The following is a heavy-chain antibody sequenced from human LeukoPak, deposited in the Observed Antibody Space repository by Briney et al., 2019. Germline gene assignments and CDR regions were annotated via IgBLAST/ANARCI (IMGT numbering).Heavy chain of an antibody. CDR3: GRVSVGGLVHY. Sequence: PSETLSLTCAVYGGSFSGYYWSWIRQPPGKGLEWIGEINHSGSTNYNPSLKSRVTISVDTSKNHFSLNLTSVTAADTAVYYCGRVSVGGLVHYWGQGSLVTVSS. J-gene: IGHJ4*02. CDR1: GGSFSGYY. D-gene: IGHD1-26*01. CDR2: INHSGST. V-gene: IGHV4-34*01.